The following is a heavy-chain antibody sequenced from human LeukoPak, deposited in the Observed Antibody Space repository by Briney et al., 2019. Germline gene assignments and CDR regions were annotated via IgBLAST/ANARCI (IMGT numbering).Heavy chain of an antibody. V-gene: IGHV1-8*01. CDR3: ARDLVGGNWFDP. D-gene: IGHD1-26*01. J-gene: IGHJ5*02. CDR2: MNPNSGNT. CDR1: GYTFTSYD. Sequence: ASVKVSCKASGYTFTSYDINWVRQATGQGLEWMGWMNPNSGNTGYAQKFQGRVTMTRNTSISTAYMELSSLRSEDTAVYYCARDLVGGNWFDPWGQGTLVTVSS.